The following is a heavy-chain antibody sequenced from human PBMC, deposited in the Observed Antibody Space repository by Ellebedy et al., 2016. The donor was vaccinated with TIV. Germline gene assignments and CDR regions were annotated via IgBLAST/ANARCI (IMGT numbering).Heavy chain of an antibody. CDR1: GGSFSGHY. CDR2: IYYSGST. J-gene: IGHJ3*02. Sequence: SETLSLTXDVYGGSFSGHYWSWIRQPPGKGLEWIGYIYYSGSTNYNPSLKSRVTISVDTSKNQFSLKLSSVTAADTAVYYCARVVADSDAFDIWGQGTMVTVSS. D-gene: IGHD5-12*01. CDR3: ARVVADSDAFDI. V-gene: IGHV4-59*11.